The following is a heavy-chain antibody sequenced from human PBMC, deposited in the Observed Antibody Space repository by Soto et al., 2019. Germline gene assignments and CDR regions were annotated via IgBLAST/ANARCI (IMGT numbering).Heavy chain of an antibody. Sequence: QVQLVQSGAEVKKPGSSVKVSCKASGGTISSYAISWVRQAPGQGLEWMGGIIPIFGTANYAQKFQGRVTITADKSTSTAYMELSSLRSEDTAVYYCARDRIAAAGTRTNWFDPWGQGTLVTVSS. V-gene: IGHV1-69*06. CDR2: IIPIFGTA. CDR3: ARDRIAAAGTRTNWFDP. D-gene: IGHD6-13*01. J-gene: IGHJ5*02. CDR1: GGTISSYA.